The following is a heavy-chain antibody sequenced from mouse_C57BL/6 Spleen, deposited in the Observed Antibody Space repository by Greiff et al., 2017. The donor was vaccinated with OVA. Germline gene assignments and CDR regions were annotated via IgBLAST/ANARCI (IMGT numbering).Heavy chain of an antibody. CDR2: IDPSDSYT. CDR3: ARGHDYDFFFDY. Sequence: QVQLQQPGAELVKPGASVKLSCKASGYTFTSYWMQWVKQRPGQGLEWIGEIDPSDSYTHYNQKFKGKATLTVDTSSSTAYMQRSSLTSEDSAGYYCARGHDYDFFFDYWGKGTTLTVSS. J-gene: IGHJ2*01. D-gene: IGHD2-4*01. CDR1: GYTFTSYW. V-gene: IGHV1-50*01.